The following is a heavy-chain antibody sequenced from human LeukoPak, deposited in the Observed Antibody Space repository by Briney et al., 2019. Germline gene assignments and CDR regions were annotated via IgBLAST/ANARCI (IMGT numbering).Heavy chain of an antibody. CDR3: ARDGLIRGGYYYYYMDV. Sequence: SETLSLTCTVSGGSISSYYWSWIRQPAGKVLEWIGRIYTSGSTNYNPSLKSRVTMSVDTSKNQFSLKLSSVTAADTAVHYCARDGLIRGGYYYYYMDVWGKGTTVTISS. CDR2: IYTSGST. J-gene: IGHJ6*03. CDR1: GGSISSYY. D-gene: IGHD2-15*01. V-gene: IGHV4-4*07.